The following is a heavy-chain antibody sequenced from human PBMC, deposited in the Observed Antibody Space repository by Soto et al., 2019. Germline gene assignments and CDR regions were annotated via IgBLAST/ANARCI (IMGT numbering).Heavy chain of an antibody. CDR2: IYYSGST. CDR1: GGSISSSSYY. V-gene: IGHV4-39*01. CDR3: ASTGSNYYYGMDV. J-gene: IGHJ6*02. Sequence: SETLSLTCTVSGGSISSSSYYWGWIRQPPGKGLEWIGSIYYSGSTYYNPSLKSRVTISVDTSKNQFSLKLSSVTAADTAVYYCASTGSNYYYGMDVWGQGTTVTVSS.